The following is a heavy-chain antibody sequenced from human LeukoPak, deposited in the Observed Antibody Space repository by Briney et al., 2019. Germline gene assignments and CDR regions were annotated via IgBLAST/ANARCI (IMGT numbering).Heavy chain of an antibody. Sequence: SVKVSCKASGGTFSSYAISWVRQAPGQGLEWMGGIIPILGTANYAQKFQGRVTITADESTSTAYMELSSLRSEDTAVYYCARDPDIVVVPAAKSYYGMDVWGKGTTVTVSS. CDR1: GGTFSSYA. CDR2: IIPILGTA. V-gene: IGHV1-69*01. D-gene: IGHD2-2*01. J-gene: IGHJ6*04. CDR3: ARDPDIVVVPAAKSYYGMDV.